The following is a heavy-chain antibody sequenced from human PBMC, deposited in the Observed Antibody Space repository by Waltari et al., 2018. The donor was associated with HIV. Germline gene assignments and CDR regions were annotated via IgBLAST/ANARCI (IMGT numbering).Heavy chain of an antibody. J-gene: IGHJ4*02. D-gene: IGHD3-10*01. CDR3: ARAPGIMVRGAAFDY. Sequence: EVQLVESGGGLVQPGGSLRLSCAASGFTFSSYSMNWVRQAPGKGLEWVSYISSSSSTIYYADSGKGRFTISRDNAKNSLYLQMNSLRAEDTAVYYCARAPGIMVRGAAFDYWGQGTLVTVSS. CDR2: ISSSSSTI. CDR1: GFTFSSYS. V-gene: IGHV3-48*01.